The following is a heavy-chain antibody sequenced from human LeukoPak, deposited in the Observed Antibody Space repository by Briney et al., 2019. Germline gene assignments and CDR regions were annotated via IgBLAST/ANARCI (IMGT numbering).Heavy chain of an antibody. CDR1: GGSISSYY. D-gene: IGHD4-17*01. Sequence: SETLSLTCTVSGGSISSYYWSWIRQPPGKGLEWIGYIYYSGSTNYNPSLKSRVTISVDTSKNLFSLKLSSVTAADTAVYYCARGSVYGDYDYWGQGTLVTVSS. CDR3: ARGSVYGDYDY. CDR2: IYYSGST. J-gene: IGHJ4*02. V-gene: IGHV4-59*01.